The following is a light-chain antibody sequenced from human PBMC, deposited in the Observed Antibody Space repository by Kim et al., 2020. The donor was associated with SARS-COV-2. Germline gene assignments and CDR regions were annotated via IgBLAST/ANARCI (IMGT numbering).Light chain of an antibody. CDR1: TSNIGRNS. J-gene: IGLJ3*02. V-gene: IGLV1-44*01. CDR3: AVWDDSLNGPV. Sequence: QSVLTQPPSASGTPGQRATISCSGSTSNIGRNSVSWYKKIPQAAPQLLIHTNNQRPSGVPDRVSGSKSGTSASLAISGLQSDDEADYYCAVWDDSLNGPVFGGGTKMTVL. CDR2: TNN.